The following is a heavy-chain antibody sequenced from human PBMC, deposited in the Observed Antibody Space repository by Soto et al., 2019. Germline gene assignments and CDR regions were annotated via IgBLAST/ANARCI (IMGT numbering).Heavy chain of an antibody. CDR2: IYSSGNI. J-gene: IGHJ4*02. V-gene: IGHV4-31*03. Sequence: QVQLQESGPGLVKPSQTLSLTCTVSGGSISTEGYYWTWIRQHPGKGLEWIGYIYSSGNIYSNPSLKSRVTVSMDTSRNEFSLKLTSVTAADTAIYFCVRGRVAGIFRAYWGQGILVTVSS. CDR1: GGSISTEGYY. CDR3: VRGRVAGIFRAY.